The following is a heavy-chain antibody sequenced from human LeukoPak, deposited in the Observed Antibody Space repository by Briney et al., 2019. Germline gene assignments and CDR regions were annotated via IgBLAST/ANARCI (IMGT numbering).Heavy chain of an antibody. Sequence: PGRSLRLSCAASGFTFSSYAMHWVRQAPGKGLEWVAVISYDGSNKYYADSVKGRFTISRDNAKNTLYLQMNSLRAEDTAVYYCARNIATGYWGQGTLVTVSS. CDR3: ARNIATGY. CDR2: ISYDGSNK. CDR1: GFTFSSYA. D-gene: IGHD1-26*01. J-gene: IGHJ4*02. V-gene: IGHV3-30*04.